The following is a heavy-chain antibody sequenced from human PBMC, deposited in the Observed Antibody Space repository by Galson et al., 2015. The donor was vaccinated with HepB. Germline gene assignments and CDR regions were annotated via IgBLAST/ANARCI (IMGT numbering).Heavy chain of an antibody. CDR2: ISGSGAST. V-gene: IGHV3-23*01. CDR1: GFTFSTYA. J-gene: IGHJ4*02. D-gene: IGHD1-26*01. Sequence: SLRLSCAASGFTFSTYAMAWVRQAPGKGLEWVSTISGSGASTYYADSVKGRFTISRDNSKNTLYLQMNSLRAEDTAVYYCAKTGGMKWDLLSEYFDYWGQGTLVTVSS. CDR3: AKTGGMKWDLLSEYFDY.